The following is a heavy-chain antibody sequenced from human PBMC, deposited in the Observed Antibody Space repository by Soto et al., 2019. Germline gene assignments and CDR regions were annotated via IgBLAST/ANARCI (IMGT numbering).Heavy chain of an antibody. CDR2: IDYSGGT. CDR3: ARGPRCSGSKDAGDC. V-gene: IGHV4-59*01. CDR1: GGSISSYY. D-gene: IGHD4-4*01. Sequence: PSETLSLTCTVSGGSISSYYWSWVRQPPGKRLEWIGCIDYSGGTSYKPSLKSRLTISVDTSKNQFSLNLKSVTAADTAVYYCARGPRCSGSKDAGDCWGQGTMVTVSS. J-gene: IGHJ4*01.